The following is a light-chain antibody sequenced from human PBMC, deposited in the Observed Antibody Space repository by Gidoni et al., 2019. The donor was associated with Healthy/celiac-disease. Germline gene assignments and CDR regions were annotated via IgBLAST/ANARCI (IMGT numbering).Light chain of an antibody. CDR1: SSDVGGYNY. V-gene: IGLV2-14*01. J-gene: IGLJ2*01. CDR3: SSYTSSSTLV. Sequence: QSALTQPGSVSGAPGQAITLPCTGTSSDVGGYNYVSWYQQHPAKAPKLMIYDVSNRPSGVSTRFSGSKSGNTASLTISGLQAEDEADYYFSSYTSSSTLVFGGGTKLTVL. CDR2: DVS.